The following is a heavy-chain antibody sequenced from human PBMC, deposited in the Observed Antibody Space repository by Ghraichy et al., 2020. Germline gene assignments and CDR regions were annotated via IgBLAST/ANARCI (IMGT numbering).Heavy chain of an antibody. J-gene: IGHJ4*02. V-gene: IGHV4-30-2*01. CDR1: GGSISSGGYS. D-gene: IGHD3-10*01. Sequence: LSLTCAVSGGSISSGGYSWSWIRQPPGKGLEWIGYIYHSGSTYYNPSLKSRVTISVDRSKNQFSLKLSSVTAADTAVYYCARAGYGSGNVNWGQGTLVTVSS. CDR2: IYHSGST. CDR3: ARAGYGSGNVN.